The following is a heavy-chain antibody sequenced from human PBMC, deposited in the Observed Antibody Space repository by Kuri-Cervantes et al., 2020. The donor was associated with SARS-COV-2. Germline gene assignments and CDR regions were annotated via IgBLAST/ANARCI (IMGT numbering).Heavy chain of an antibody. D-gene: IGHD3-3*01. CDR1: GFTFTSYA. CDR3: AKGIRRFLESLDY. Sequence: GGSLRLSCATSGFTFTSYAMSWVRQAPGKGLEWVSTISGGGGSTYYADSVKGRFTISRDNSKNTLYLQMNSLRAEDTAVYYCAKGIRRFLESLDYWGQGTLVTVSS. J-gene: IGHJ4*02. V-gene: IGHV3-23*01. CDR2: ISGGGGST.